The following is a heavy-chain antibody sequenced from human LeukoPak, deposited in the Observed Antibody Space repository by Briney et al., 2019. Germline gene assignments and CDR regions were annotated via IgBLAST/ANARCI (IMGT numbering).Heavy chain of an antibody. Sequence: SVKVSFKASGGTFSSYAISWVRQAHGPGLEWMGGIIPIFGTANYAQKFQDRVTITADESPSAAYMELSSLRSEYTAVYYCARLSGASFATAFDYWGQGTLVTVSS. CDR2: IIPIFGTA. D-gene: IGHD4-17*01. CDR1: GGTFSSYA. CDR3: ARLSGASFATAFDY. V-gene: IGHV1-69*13. J-gene: IGHJ4*02.